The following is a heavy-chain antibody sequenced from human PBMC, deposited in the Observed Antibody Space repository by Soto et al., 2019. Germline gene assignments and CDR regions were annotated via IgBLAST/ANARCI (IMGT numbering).Heavy chain of an antibody. D-gene: IGHD4-17*01. CDR1: GGSFSGYY. Sequence: SETLSLTCAVYGGSFSGYYWSWIRQPPGKGLEWIGEINYSGSTNYNPSLKSRVTISVDTSKNQFSLKLSSVTAADTAVYYCAREAYGGNSDPTLHNWFDSWGQGTLVTVSS. CDR2: INYSGST. CDR3: AREAYGGNSDPTLHNWFDS. J-gene: IGHJ5*01. V-gene: IGHV4-34*01.